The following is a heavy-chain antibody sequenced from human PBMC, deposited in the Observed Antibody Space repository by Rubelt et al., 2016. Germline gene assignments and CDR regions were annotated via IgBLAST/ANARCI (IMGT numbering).Heavy chain of an antibody. J-gene: IGHJ4*02. V-gene: IGHV1-24*01. CDR1: GYTLTELS. D-gene: IGHD5-24*01. CDR2: FDAEDGET. CDR3: AGGDGYTFGY. Sequence: QVQLVQSGAEVKKPGASVKVSCKVSGYTLTELSMHWVRQAPGKGLEWMGGFDAEDGETIYAQQFQGRVTMTEDTSTDTAYRVLGSLRSEDTAVYYCAGGDGYTFGYWGQGTLVTVSS.